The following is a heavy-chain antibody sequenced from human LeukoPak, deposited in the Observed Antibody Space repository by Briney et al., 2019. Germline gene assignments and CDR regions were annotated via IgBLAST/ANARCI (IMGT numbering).Heavy chain of an antibody. J-gene: IGHJ1*01. Sequence: GESLRISCKGSGYSFTSYWITWVRQMPGKGLEWMGRIDPSDSYTNYSPSFQGHVTISADKSISTAYLQWSSLKASDTAMYYCAGAGIAVAGNAEYIQHWGQGTLVTVSS. CDR3: AGAGIAVAGNAEYIQH. V-gene: IGHV5-10-1*01. CDR2: IDPSDSYT. CDR1: GYSFTSYW. D-gene: IGHD6-19*01.